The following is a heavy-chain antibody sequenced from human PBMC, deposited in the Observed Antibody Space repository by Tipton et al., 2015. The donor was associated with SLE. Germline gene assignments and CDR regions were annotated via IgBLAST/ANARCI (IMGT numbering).Heavy chain of an antibody. Sequence: LRLSCTVSGGSISSSSYYWGWIRQPPGKGLEWIGGIYYSGSTYYNPSLKSRVTISVDTSKKQFSLKLSSVTAADTAVYYCASAKFGELWRFDPWGQGTLVTVSS. CDR1: GGSISSSSYY. V-gene: IGHV4-39*07. J-gene: IGHJ5*02. CDR2: IYYSGST. D-gene: IGHD3-10*01. CDR3: ASAKFGELWRFDP.